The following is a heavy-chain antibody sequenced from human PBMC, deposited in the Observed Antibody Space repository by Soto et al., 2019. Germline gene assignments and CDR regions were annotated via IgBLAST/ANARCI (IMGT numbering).Heavy chain of an antibody. J-gene: IGHJ4*02. CDR1: GGSISSYY. D-gene: IGHD4-17*01. CDR3: ARSYGIGVTTDY. CDR2: IYYSGST. V-gene: IGHV4-59*01. Sequence: SETLSLTCTVSGGSISSYYWSWIRQPPGKGLEWIGYIYYSGSTNYNPSLKSRVTISVDTSKNQFSLKLSSVTAADTAVYYCARSYGIGVTTDYWGQGTLVTVSS.